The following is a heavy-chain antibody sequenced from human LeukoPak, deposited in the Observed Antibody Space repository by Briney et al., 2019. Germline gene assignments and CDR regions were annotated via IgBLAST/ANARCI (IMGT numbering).Heavy chain of an antibody. CDR3: AKRTIPAAPFDY. CDR1: GFTFSSYA. J-gene: IGHJ4*02. V-gene: IGHV3-23*01. CDR2: ISGSGGST. D-gene: IGHD2-2*01. Sequence: GGSLRLSCTASGFTFSSYAMSWVRQAPGKGLEWVSSISGSGGSTYYADSVKGRFTISRDNSKNTLYLQMNSLRAVDTAVYYCAKRTIPAAPFDYWGQGTLVTVSS.